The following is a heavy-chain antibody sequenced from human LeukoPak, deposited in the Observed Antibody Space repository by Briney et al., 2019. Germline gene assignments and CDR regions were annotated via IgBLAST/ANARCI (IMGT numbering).Heavy chain of an antibody. CDR1: GYTFTGYY. CDR3: ARDRYSSTNGANWFDP. Sequence: GASVKVSCKASGYTFTGYYMHWVRQAPGQGLEWMGWINSNSGGTNYAQKFQGRVTMTRDTSISTAYMELSRLRSDDTAVYYCARDRYSSTNGANWFDPWGQGTLVTVSS. D-gene: IGHD6-13*01. J-gene: IGHJ5*02. V-gene: IGHV1-2*02. CDR2: INSNSGGT.